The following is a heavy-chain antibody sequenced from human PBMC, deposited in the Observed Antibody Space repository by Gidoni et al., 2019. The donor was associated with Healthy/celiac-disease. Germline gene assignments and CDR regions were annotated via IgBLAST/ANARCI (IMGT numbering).Heavy chain of an antibody. J-gene: IGHJ4*02. CDR3: ARPAVADLSDY. CDR2: IYYSGST. V-gene: IGHV4-39*01. D-gene: IGHD6-19*01. CDR1: GGSISSSSYY. Sequence: QLQLQESGPGLVKPSETLSLTCTVSGGSISSSSYYWGWIRQPPGKGLEWIGSIYYSGSTYYNPSLKSRVTISVDTSKNQFSLKLSSVTAADTAVYYCARPAVADLSDYWGQGTLVTVSS.